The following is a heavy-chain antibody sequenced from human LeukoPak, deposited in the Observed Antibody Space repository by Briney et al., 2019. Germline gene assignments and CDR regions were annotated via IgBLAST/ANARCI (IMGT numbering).Heavy chain of an antibody. D-gene: IGHD6-13*01. J-gene: IGHJ5*02. V-gene: IGHV4-31*03. CDR2: IYYSGST. CDR1: GGSISSGGYY. Sequence: PSETLSLTCTVSGGSISSGGYYWSWIRQHRGKGLEWIGYIYYSGSTYYNPSLKSRVTISVDTSKNQFSLKLSSVTAADTAVYYCARESAAQGVDPWGQGTLVTVSS. CDR3: ARESAAQGVDP.